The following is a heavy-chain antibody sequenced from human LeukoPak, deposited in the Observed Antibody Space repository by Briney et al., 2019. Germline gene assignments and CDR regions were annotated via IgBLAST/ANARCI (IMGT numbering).Heavy chain of an antibody. D-gene: IGHD6-19*01. CDR1: GETFADYY. J-gene: IGHJ5*02. V-gene: IGHV4-34*01. CDR3: ARQSNGEQWLVLLS. Sequence: SETLSLTCAVYGETFADYYWTWVRQPPGKGLEWIGEIYHTGSANYNPSLKSRLTMSVATSKRQFSLTLTSVTAADTAVYFCARQSNGEQWLVLLSWGQGTLVTVSS. CDR2: IYHTGSA.